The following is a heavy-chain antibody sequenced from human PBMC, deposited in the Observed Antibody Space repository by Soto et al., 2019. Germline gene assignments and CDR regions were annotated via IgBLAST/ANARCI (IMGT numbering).Heavy chain of an antibody. CDR2: IYHSGST. CDR3: ARAHYGDYGYGMDV. J-gene: IGHJ6*02. V-gene: IGHV4-30-2*01. CDR1: GGSISSGGYS. D-gene: IGHD4-17*01. Sequence: SETLSLTCAVSGGSISSGGYSWSWIRQPPGQDLEWIGYIYHSGSTYYNPSLKSRVTISVDRSKNQFSLKLSSVTAADTAVYYCARAHYGDYGYGMDVWGQGTTVTVSS.